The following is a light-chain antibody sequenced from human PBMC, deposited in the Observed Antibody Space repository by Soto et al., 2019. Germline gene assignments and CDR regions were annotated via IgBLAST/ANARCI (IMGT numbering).Light chain of an antibody. CDR3: MQPIHWPFT. Sequence: DIVMTQTPLSLSVTLGQPASISCRSSQSLLYSDGKTYLNWFHQRPGQSPRRLIYQVSIRDSGVPVRFSGSGSGTDFTLHISRVEAEDMGVYYCMQPIHWPFTFGPGTKVDIK. J-gene: IGKJ3*01. CDR1: QSLLYSDGKTY. V-gene: IGKV2-30*01. CDR2: QVS.